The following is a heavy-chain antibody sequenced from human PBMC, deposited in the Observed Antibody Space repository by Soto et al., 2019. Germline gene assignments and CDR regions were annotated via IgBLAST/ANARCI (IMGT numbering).Heavy chain of an antibody. CDR2: IYYSGST. CDR3: ASIAARQDTYYYFDY. D-gene: IGHD6-6*01. CDR1: GGSISSYY. Sequence: SETLSLTCTVSGGSISSYYWSWIRQPPGKGLEWIGYIYYSGSTNYNPSLKSRVTISVDTSKNQFSLKLSSVTAADTAVYYCASIAARQDTYYYFDYWGQGALVTVSS. J-gene: IGHJ4*02. V-gene: IGHV4-59*08.